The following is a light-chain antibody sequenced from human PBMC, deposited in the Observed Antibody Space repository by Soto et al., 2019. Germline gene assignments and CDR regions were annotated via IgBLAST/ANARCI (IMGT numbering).Light chain of an antibody. CDR2: CTS. V-gene: IGKV3-15*01. CDR3: QQYYKGTRT. CDR1: QRFXSY. Sequence: TQSASTLSVSLGERVTLSCRASQRFXSYVVWYQQKPGQAPRVLXYCTSTRVTGSPARLSGSGSGTEFTRTISSLQSYDFAFYYCQQYYKGTRTFGGGTKVDIK. J-gene: IGKJ4*01.